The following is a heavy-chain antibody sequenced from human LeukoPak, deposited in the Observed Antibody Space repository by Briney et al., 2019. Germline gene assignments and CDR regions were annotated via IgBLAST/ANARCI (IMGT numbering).Heavy chain of an antibody. CDR2: ISGSGGST. D-gene: IGHD4-17*01. J-gene: IGHJ4*02. CDR1: GFTFSSYA. V-gene: IGHV3-23*01. Sequence: GGSLRLSCAASGFTFSSYAMSWVRQAPGKGLEGVSAISGSGGSTYYADSVKDRFTISRCNSKNTLYLQMNSLRAADTAVYYCAKDEFYGDYNFGFDYWGQGTLVTASS. CDR3: AKDEFYGDYNFGFDY.